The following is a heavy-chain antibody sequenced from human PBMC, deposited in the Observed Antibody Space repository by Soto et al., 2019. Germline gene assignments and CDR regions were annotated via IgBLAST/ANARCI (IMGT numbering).Heavy chain of an antibody. CDR1: GFTFSSYG. V-gene: IGHV3-30*18. Sequence: PGGCLRLFCAASGFTFSSYGMHWVHQAPDKGLEGVAVISYDGSNKYYADSVKGRFTISRDNSKNTLYLQMNSLRAEDTAVYYCAKNVPAALPHYYYYMDVWGKGTTVTVSS. J-gene: IGHJ6*03. CDR3: AKNVPAALPHYYYYMDV. D-gene: IGHD2-2*01. CDR2: ISYDGSNK.